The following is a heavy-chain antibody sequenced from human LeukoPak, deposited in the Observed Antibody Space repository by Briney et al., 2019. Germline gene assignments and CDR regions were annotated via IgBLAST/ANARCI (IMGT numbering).Heavy chain of an antibody. V-gene: IGHV4-39*07. J-gene: IGHJ5*02. CDR3: ASGRMDWFDP. D-gene: IGHD1-14*01. CDR1: GGSISSDSYY. CDR2: IYYSGST. Sequence: SETLSLTCTVSGGSISSDSYYWAWIRQPPGKGLEWIASIYYSGSTYYNPSLKSRVTISLDTTKNQFSLKLSSVTAADTAVYYCASGRMDWFDPWGQGTLVTVSS.